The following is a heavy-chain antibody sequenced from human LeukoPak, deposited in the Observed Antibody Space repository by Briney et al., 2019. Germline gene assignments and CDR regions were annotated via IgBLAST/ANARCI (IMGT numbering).Heavy chain of an antibody. D-gene: IGHD4-17*01. CDR2: IYYSGSA. V-gene: IGHV4-59*01. CDR3: ARVSSRRDDYGDYVSSYFDY. CDR1: GGSISSYY. Sequence: SETLSLTCTVSGGSISSYYWSWIRQPPGKGLEWIGYIYYSGSANYNPSLKSRVTISVDTSKNQFSLKLSSVTAADTAVYYCARVSSRRDDYGDYVSSYFDYWGQGTLVTVSS. J-gene: IGHJ4*02.